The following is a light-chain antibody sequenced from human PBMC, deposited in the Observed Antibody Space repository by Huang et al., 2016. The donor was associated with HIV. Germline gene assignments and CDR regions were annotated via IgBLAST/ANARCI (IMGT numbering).Light chain of an antibody. CDR2: ETY. J-gene: IGKJ2*01. CDR3: QQPGS. V-gene: IGKV3-11*01. CDR1: QSVGGY. Sequence: EIVLTQSPATLSLSPGERATLSCRASQSVGGYLAWYQQKPGQAPRLLIYETYTRATGIPARFSGSGSETDFTLTISSLEPEDFAVYYCQQPGSFGQGTKVDIK.